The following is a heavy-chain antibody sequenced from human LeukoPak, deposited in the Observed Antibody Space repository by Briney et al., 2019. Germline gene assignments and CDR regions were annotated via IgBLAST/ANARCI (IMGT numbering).Heavy chain of an antibody. CDR3: VKGPYLDY. V-gene: IGHV4-28*01. J-gene: IGHJ4*02. CDR2: IYYSGST. CDR1: GYSISRSNW. Sequence: PSGTLSLTCAVSGYSISRSNWWGWIRQPPGKGLEWIGYIYYSGSTYYNPSLKSRVTMSVDTSKNQFSLKLSSVTAVDTAVYYCVKGPYLDYWGQGTLVTVSS.